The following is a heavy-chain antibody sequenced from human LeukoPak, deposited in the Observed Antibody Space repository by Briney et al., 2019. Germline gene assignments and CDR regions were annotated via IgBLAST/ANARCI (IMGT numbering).Heavy chain of an antibody. V-gene: IGHV3-30*04. Sequence: PGGSLRLSCAASGFTFGAYSMHWVRQAPGKGLDWVAAIKHDGTRKFYADSVKGRVTISRDNSMNTLYLQMNSLKTEDTAVYYCTRQWELYYYYYMGVWGKGTTVTISS. D-gene: IGHD1-26*01. J-gene: IGHJ6*03. CDR3: TRQWELYYYYYMGV. CDR1: GFTFGAYS. CDR2: IKHDGTRK.